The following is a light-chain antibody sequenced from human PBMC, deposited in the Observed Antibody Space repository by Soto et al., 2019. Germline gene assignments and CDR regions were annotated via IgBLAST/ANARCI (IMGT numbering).Light chain of an antibody. Sequence: QSVLTQPASVSGSPGQSITISCTGTSSDVGGYNYVSWYQQHPGKAPKIMIYDFGNRPSGGSNRFSGSKSGNTASLTISGLQAEDEADYYCSSYTSSSTPNVFGTGTKVTVL. J-gene: IGLJ1*01. CDR2: DFG. V-gene: IGLV2-14*01. CDR1: SSDVGGYNY. CDR3: SSYTSSSTPNV.